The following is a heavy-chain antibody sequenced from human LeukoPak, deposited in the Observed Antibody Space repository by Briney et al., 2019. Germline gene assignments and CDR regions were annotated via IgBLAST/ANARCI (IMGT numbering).Heavy chain of an antibody. V-gene: IGHV4-59*08. CDR3: ARRAPSITFDI. D-gene: IGHD3-10*01. J-gene: IGHJ3*02. CDR2: IYYSGST. CDR1: GGSISSYY. Sequence: PSETLSLTCTVSGGSISSYYWSWIRQPPGKGLEWIGYIYYSGSTNYNPSLKSRVTISVDTSKNQFSLKLSSVTAADTAVYYCARRAPSITFDIWGQGTMVTVSS.